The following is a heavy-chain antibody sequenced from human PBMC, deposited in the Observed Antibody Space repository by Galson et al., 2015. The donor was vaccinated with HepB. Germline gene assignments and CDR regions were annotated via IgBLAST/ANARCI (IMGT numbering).Heavy chain of an antibody. Sequence: SVKVSCKASGYTFTSYAMHWVRQAPGQGLEWMGWINAGNGNTKYSQKFQGRVTITRDTSASTAYMELSSLRSEDTAVYYCARHSLRISAAAGTGWFDPWGQGTLVTVSS. CDR1: GYTFTSYA. CDR3: ARHSLRISAAAGTGWFDP. CDR2: INAGNGNT. J-gene: IGHJ5*02. D-gene: IGHD6-13*01. V-gene: IGHV1-3*01.